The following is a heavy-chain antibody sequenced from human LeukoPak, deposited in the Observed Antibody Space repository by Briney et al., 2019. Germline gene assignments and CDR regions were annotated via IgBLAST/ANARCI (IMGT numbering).Heavy chain of an antibody. CDR3: AKDAAQYCSGGSCYAY. D-gene: IGHD2-15*01. CDR1: GFTFSSYD. CDR2: IRYDGGNK. Sequence: GGSLRLSCAASGFTFSSYDMHWVRQAPGKGLEWVAFIRYDGGNKYYADSVKGRFTISRDNSKNTLYLQMNSLRAEDTAVYYCAKDAAQYCSGGSCYAYWGQGTLVTVSS. V-gene: IGHV3-30*02. J-gene: IGHJ4*02.